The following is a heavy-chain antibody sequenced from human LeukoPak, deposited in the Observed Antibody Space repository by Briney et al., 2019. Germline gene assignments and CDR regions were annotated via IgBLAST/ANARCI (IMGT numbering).Heavy chain of an antibody. D-gene: IGHD3-10*01. Sequence: SGPTLVKPTRTLSLTCTFSVVSLSTTGGNVGWIRQPPGKALEWLALVYWDDATRYSPSLKNRLTITKHTSKSQVVLTMTNMDPVDTATYYCAHGFIRQAGDFRHWGQGTLVTVSS. V-gene: IGHV2-5*02. CDR3: AHGFIRQAGDFRH. J-gene: IGHJ1*01. CDR1: VVSLSTTGGN. CDR2: VYWDDAT.